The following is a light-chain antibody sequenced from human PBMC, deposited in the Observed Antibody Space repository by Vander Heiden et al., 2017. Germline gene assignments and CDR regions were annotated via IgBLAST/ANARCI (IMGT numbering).Light chain of an antibody. CDR1: QSVTSNY. Sequence: ELVLTQSPGTLSLSPGERATLSCRASQSVTSNYLAWYQQKPGQAPRLLIYGASSRATGIPDRFSGSGSGTDFTLTISRLEPEDFAVYYCQQYGSFPYTFGQGTKLEIK. V-gene: IGKV3-20*01. J-gene: IGKJ2*01. CDR2: GAS. CDR3: QQYGSFPYT.